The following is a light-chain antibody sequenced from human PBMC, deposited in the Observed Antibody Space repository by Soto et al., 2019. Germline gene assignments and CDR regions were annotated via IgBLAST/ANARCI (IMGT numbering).Light chain of an antibody. Sequence: DVQMTQSPSSLSASVGDRVTITCRASQGIIDYLAWYQQKPGKAPNLLIYAASTLHSGVPSRFSGSGSGTDFTLTITNLLPEDVGTYYCQKYNTAPQTFGPGTKVEIK. J-gene: IGKJ1*01. CDR1: QGIIDY. CDR3: QKYNTAPQT. V-gene: IGKV1-27*01. CDR2: AAS.